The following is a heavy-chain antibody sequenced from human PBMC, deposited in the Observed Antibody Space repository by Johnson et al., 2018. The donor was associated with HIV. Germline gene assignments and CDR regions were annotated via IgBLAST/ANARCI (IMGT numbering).Heavy chain of an antibody. D-gene: IGHD1-26*01. Sequence: QVQLVESGGGLVQPGGSLRLSCAASGFTFSSYGMHWVRQAPGKGLEWVAVIWYDGTNRYYGDSVKGRFTISRDNSKNTLYLQMNSLRAEDTAVYYCAKDLTSGSYSGSAFDIWGQGTMVTVSS. CDR1: GFTFSSYG. CDR2: IWYDGTNR. J-gene: IGHJ3*02. CDR3: AKDLTSGSYSGSAFDI. V-gene: IGHV3-33*06.